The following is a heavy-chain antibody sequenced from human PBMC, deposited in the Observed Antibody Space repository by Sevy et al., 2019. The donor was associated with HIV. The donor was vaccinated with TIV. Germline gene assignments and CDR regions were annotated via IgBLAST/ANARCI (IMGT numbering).Heavy chain of an antibody. D-gene: IGHD3-22*01. Sequence: GGSLRLSCKPSGFTFTSYAMNWVRQAPGKGLEWISTIYGSGGVTYYADSVKGRFTISRDNSKNTLYLQMNSLRAEDTAVYYCAKDIVILVGDAFDIWGQGTMVTVSS. CDR3: AKDIVILVGDAFDI. CDR2: IYGSGGVT. V-gene: IGHV3-23*01. J-gene: IGHJ3*02. CDR1: GFTFTSYA.